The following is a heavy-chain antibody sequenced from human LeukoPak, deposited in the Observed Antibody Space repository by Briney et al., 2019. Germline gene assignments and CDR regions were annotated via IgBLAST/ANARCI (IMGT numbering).Heavy chain of an antibody. CDR1: GFTFSVCA. V-gene: IGHV3-23*01. D-gene: IGHD3-22*01. CDR2: IGADAGST. Sequence: GGSLRLSCATSGFTFSVCAMTWVRQAPGKGLEWVSAIGADAGSTYYADSVKGRFTISRDNSKNTLYLQMNSLRAEDTALYYCAKDDSGGYFPDFWGQGTLVTVSS. J-gene: IGHJ4*02. CDR3: AKDDSGGYFPDF.